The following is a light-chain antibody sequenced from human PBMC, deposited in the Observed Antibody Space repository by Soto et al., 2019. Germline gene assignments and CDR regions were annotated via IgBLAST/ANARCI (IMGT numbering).Light chain of an antibody. Sequence: QSALTQPASVSGSPGQSITISCNGSSNDVGGYNYVSWYQQHPGKAPKVLIYADSNRPSGLSSRFSGSKSGNTASLTISELQAEDEADYYCSSYTFSSTLEFGGGTKLTVL. CDR2: ADS. CDR1: SNDVGGYNY. CDR3: SSYTFSSTLE. V-gene: IGLV2-14*03. J-gene: IGLJ2*01.